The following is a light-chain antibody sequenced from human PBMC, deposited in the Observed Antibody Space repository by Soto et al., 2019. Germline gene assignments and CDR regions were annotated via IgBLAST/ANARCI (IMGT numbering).Light chain of an antibody. Sequence: DIQMTPSPSSLSASVGDRVTIPCRASQSISSFLTWYQQKAGKAPKLLIYAASSLQSGVPSRFSGSGSGTDFTLTISSLQPEDFASYYCQQSFSTPPTFGQGTKVDIK. CDR3: QQSFSTPPT. J-gene: IGKJ1*01. CDR2: AAS. CDR1: QSISSF. V-gene: IGKV1-39*01.